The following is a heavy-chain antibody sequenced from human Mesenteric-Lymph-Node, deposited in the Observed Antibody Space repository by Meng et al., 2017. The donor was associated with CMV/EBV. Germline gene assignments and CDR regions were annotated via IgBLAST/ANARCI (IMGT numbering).Heavy chain of an antibody. CDR1: GYTFTSYG. J-gene: IGHJ5*02. D-gene: IGHD2-2*01. CDR2: ISAYNGNT. Sequence: ASVKVSCKASGYTFTSYGISWVRQAPGQGLEWMGWISAYNGNTNYAQKLQGRVTMTTDTSTSTAYMELRSLRSDDTAAYYCARSRQLLVWFDPWGQGTLVTVSS. CDR3: ARSRQLLVWFDP. V-gene: IGHV1-18*01.